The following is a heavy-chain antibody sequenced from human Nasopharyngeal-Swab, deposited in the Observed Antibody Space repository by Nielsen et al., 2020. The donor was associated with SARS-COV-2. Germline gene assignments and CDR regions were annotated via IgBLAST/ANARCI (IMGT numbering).Heavy chain of an antibody. CDR3: ARGLPMVRGVIRTSWFDP. Sequence: RQAPGKGLEWIGYIYDSGSTNYNPSLKSRVTISVDTSKNQFSLKLSSVTAADTAVYYCARGLPMVRGVIRTSWFDPWGQGTLVTVSS. V-gene: IGHV4-59*12. D-gene: IGHD3-10*01. J-gene: IGHJ5*02. CDR2: IYDSGST.